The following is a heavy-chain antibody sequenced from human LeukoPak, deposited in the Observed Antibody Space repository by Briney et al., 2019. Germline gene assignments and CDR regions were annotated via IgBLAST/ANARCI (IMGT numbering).Heavy chain of an antibody. V-gene: IGHV1-46*03. CDR3: ARIAAAGTWAFDI. Sequence: GASVKVSCKASGYTFTSYYMHWVRQAPGQGLEWMGIINPSGGSTSYAQKFHGGVTMTRDTSTSTVYMELSSLRSEDTAVYYCARIAAAGTWAFDIWGQGTMVTVSS. CDR2: INPSGGST. CDR1: GYTFTSYY. J-gene: IGHJ3*02. D-gene: IGHD6-13*01.